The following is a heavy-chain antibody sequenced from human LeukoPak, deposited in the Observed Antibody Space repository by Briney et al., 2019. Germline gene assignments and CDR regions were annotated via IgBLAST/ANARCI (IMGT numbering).Heavy chain of an antibody. CDR2: ISYDGSNK. CDR1: GFTFSSYA. CDR3: ARTPGYCSSTSCSMGVYFDY. J-gene: IGHJ4*02. V-gene: IGHV3-30-3*01. Sequence: GRSLRLSCAASGFTFSSYAMPWVRQAPDKGLEWVSVISYDGSNKYYADSVKGRFTISRDNSKNTVYLQMNSLRAEDTAVYYCARTPGYCSSTSCSMGVYFDYWGQGTLVTVPS. D-gene: IGHD2-2*01.